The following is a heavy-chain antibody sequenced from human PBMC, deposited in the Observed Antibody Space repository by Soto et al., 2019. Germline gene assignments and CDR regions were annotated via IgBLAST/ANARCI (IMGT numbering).Heavy chain of an antibody. V-gene: IGHV3-23*01. Sequence: HPGGSLRLSCAASGFTFSSYAMSWVRQAPGKGLEWVSAISGSGGNTYYADSVRGRFTISRDNSKNTLYLQMNSLRAEDTAVYYCAKESSNYPYFDYWGQGTLVTVSS. CDR2: ISGSGGNT. CDR1: GFTFSSYA. D-gene: IGHD3-3*01. J-gene: IGHJ4*02. CDR3: AKESSNYPYFDY.